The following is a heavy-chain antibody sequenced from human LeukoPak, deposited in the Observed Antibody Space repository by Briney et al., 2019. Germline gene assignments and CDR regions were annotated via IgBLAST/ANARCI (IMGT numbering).Heavy chain of an antibody. CDR1: GYRFGNYF. V-gene: IGHV3-74*01. CDR2: INNDGSTT. D-gene: IGHD2-15*01. J-gene: IGHJ6*02. Sequence: GGSLRLSCVGSGYRFGNYFMPWVRQAPGKGLVWVSRINNDGSTTTYADSAKGRFTISRDNAKNTLHLQMNSLRAEDTAVYFCARVGYCSGSSCYSPSYYHGMDVWGQGTTVTV. CDR3: ARVGYCSGSSCYSPSYYHGMDV.